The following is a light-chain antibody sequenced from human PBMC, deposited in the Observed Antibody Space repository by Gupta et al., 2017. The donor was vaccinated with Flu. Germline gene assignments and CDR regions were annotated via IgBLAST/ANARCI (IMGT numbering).Light chain of an antibody. CDR3: QQYYSTPPIT. V-gene: IGKV4-1*01. CDR1: QSVLYSSNNKNY. Sequence: LGERATISCKSSQSVLYSSNNKNYLAWYQQKPGQPPKLLIYWASTRESGVPDRFSGSGSGTDFTLTISSLQAEDVAVYYCQQYYSTPPITFGQGTRLEIK. CDR2: WAS. J-gene: IGKJ5*01.